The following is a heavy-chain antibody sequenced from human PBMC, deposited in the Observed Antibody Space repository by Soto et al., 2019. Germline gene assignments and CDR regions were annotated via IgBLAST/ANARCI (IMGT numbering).Heavy chain of an antibody. D-gene: IGHD1-26*01. CDR1: GFSFRSDW. V-gene: IGHV3-7*04. CDR3: SGGVGDAI. Sequence: EDQLVESGGGLVQPGGSLRLTCAVSGFSFRSDWMNWVRQAPGKGLEWVAHTNQDGSEKYYLDSVKGRFTIFRDNAKNSLYLQMNSLRAEDTAVYYCSGGVGDAIWRQGTLVTVSS. CDR2: TNQDGSEK. J-gene: IGHJ4*02.